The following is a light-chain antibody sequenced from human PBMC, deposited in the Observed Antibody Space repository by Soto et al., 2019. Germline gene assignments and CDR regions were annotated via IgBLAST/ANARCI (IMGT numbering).Light chain of an antibody. CDR1: SSDVGAYNY. V-gene: IGLV2-11*01. CDR2: DVS. CDR3: CSYAGSYNYV. J-gene: IGLJ6*01. Sequence: QSALTQPRSVSGSPGQSVTISCTGVSSDVGAYNYVSWCQQHPGKAPKVMIYDVSKRPSGVPDRFSGSKSGTTASQTISGLQADDEADYYCCSYAGSYNYVFGSGTKLTVL.